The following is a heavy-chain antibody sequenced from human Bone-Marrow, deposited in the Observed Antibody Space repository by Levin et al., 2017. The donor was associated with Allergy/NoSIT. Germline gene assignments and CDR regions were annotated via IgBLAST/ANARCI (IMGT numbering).Heavy chain of an antibody. D-gene: IGHD5-24*01. J-gene: IGHJ4*02. V-gene: IGHV4-31*03. Sequence: SETLSLTCTVSGGSISSGGYHWSWIRQHAGKGLEWIGYIYYSGSTYYNPSLKSRSMISLDTSKNQFSLKVTSATAADAAVYYCAREDGSTFDSWGQGTLVTVSS. CDR2: IYYSGST. CDR1: GGSISSGGYH. CDR3: AREDGSTFDS.